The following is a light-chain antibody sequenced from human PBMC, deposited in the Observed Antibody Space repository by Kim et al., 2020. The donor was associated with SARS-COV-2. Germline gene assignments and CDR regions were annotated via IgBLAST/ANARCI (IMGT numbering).Light chain of an antibody. CDR3: QEYGSSPT. Sequence: EIVLTQSPATLSLSPGERATLSCRASQSVSSSYLAWYQQKPGQAPRLLIYGASSSTTVIPDRFSGSTYGTDFTLTISRLEPEDFAGYYCQEYGSSPTFGGGTKVEI. V-gene: IGKV3-20*01. CDR1: QSVSSSY. J-gene: IGKJ4*01. CDR2: GAS.